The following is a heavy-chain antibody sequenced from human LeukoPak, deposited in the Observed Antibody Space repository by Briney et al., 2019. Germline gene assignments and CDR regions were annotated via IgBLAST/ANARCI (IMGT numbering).Heavy chain of an antibody. CDR3: ASLDYCSGGSCYERPQDY. J-gene: IGHJ4*02. D-gene: IGHD2-15*01. V-gene: IGHV3-30*04. CDR2: ISSDGRNE. Sequence: GGSLRLSCAASGFTFSSYAMYWVRQAPGKGLEWVAVISSDGRNEYYADSVRGRFTISRDNSKNTVYLQMNSLRPEDTAVYYCASLDYCSGGSCYERPQDYWGQGTLVTVSS. CDR1: GFTFSSYA.